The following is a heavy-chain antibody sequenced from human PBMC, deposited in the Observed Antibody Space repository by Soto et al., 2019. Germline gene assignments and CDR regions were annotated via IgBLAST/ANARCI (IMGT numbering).Heavy chain of an antibody. CDR3: ARPTRSGYSGAWPPFDY. D-gene: IGHD1-26*01. CDR2: MNPNSDNT. CDR1: GYTFTSYD. V-gene: IGHV1-8*01. Sequence: QVQLVQSGAEVKKPGASVKVSCKASGYTFTSYDINWVRQVTGQGLEWMGWMNPNSDNTDYAQKFQGRVTMTRNTSISTAYMELSSLRSEDTAVYYCARPTRSGYSGAWPPFDYWGQGSLVTVSS. J-gene: IGHJ4*02.